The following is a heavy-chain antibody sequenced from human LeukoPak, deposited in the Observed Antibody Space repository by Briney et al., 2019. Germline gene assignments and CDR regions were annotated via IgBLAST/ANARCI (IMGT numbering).Heavy chain of an antibody. CDR2: ITDAVGST. Sequence: GGSLRLSCAASGFTFSSSSISWVRQAPGKGLGWVSAITDAVGSTHYADSVKGRFTISSDNSKNTVYLQMNSLRPEDMAVYYCAKEIFSGLLYIDYWGQGTLVTVSS. J-gene: IGHJ4*02. CDR3: AKEIFSGLLYIDY. D-gene: IGHD5-12*01. CDR1: GFTFSSSS. V-gene: IGHV3-23*01.